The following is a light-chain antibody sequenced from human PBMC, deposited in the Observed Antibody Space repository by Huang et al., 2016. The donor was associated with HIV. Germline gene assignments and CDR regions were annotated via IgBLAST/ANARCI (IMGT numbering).Light chain of an antibody. J-gene: IGKJ4*02. CDR1: QSISSY. Sequence: EIVLTQSPATLSLSPGERATLSCRASQSISSYLAWYQQKPGQAPRLLIYDASNRATGIPDRFSGSGSGTDFTLTISSLEPEDFAVYYCQQRSNWPPGFGGGTKVEIK. CDR3: QQRSNWPPG. V-gene: IGKV3-11*01. CDR2: DAS.